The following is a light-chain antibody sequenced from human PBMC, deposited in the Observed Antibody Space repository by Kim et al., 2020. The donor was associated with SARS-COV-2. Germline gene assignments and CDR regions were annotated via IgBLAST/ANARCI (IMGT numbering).Light chain of an antibody. Sequence: ATLNCKSSQSVLYSSNNKNYLAWYQQKPGQPPKLLIYWASTRESGVPDRFSGSGSGTDFSLTISSLQAEDVAVYYCQQYYSNPRTFGQGTKVEIK. CDR3: QQYYSNPRT. V-gene: IGKV4-1*01. CDR1: QSVLYSSNNKNY. J-gene: IGKJ1*01. CDR2: WAS.